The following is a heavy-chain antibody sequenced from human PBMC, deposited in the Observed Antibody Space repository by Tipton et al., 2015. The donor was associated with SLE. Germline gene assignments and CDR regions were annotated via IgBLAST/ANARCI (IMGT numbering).Heavy chain of an antibody. V-gene: IGHV4-38-2*02. D-gene: IGHD2-2*01. CDR2: IYHSGST. J-gene: IGHJ5*02. Sequence: TLSLTCTVSGYSISSGYYWGWIRQPPGKGLEWIGSIYHSGSTYYNPSLKSRVTISVDTSKNQFSLKPSSVTAADTAVYYCAGCALVVPAAFDPWGQGTLVTVSS. CDR3: AGCALVVPAAFDP. CDR1: GYSISSGYY.